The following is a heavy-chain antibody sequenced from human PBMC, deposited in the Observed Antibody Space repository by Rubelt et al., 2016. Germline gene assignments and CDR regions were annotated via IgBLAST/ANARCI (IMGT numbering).Heavy chain of an antibody. CDR2: IYYSGST. CDR3: AKELCSGGNCYLGY. J-gene: IGHJ4*02. CDR1: GGSISSYY. Sequence: QVQLQESGPGLVKPSETLSLTCTVSGGSISSYYWSWIRQPPGKGLEWIGYIYYSGSTNYNPSLKSRVTISVDTSKNQFSLKRSSVTAADTAVYYCAKELCSGGNCYLGYWGQGTRVTVSS. V-gene: IGHV4-59*01. D-gene: IGHD2-15*01.